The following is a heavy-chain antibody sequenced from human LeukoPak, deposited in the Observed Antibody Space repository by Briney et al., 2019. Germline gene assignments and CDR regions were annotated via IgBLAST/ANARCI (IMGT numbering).Heavy chain of an antibody. J-gene: IGHJ4*02. Sequence: PGGSLRLSCAASGFTFSNAWMSWVRQAPGKGLEGVVGIKSKSDCGTTDDAAPGRGRFTSPRDQSKNTLYMQMHSAKAKDTYMCYCTTTGYYDSSGYSDYWGQGALVTVSS. D-gene: IGHD3-22*01. CDR2: IKSKSDCGTT. CDR3: TTTGYYDSSGYSDY. CDR1: GFTFSNAW. V-gene: IGHV3-15*01.